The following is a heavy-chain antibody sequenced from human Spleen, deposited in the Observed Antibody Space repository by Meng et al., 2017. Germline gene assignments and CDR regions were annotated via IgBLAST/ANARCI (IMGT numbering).Heavy chain of an antibody. J-gene: IGHJ6*02. V-gene: IGHV4-39*07. CDR2: IYYSGST. D-gene: IGHD3-10*01. CDR1: GGSISSSSYY. Sequence: GSLRLSCTVSGGSISSSSYYWGWIRQPPGKGLEWIGSIYYSGSTYYNPSLKSRVTISVDTSKNQFSLKLSSVTAADTAVYYCARGHYGSGSLDVWGQGTTVTVSS. CDR3: ARGHYGSGSLDV.